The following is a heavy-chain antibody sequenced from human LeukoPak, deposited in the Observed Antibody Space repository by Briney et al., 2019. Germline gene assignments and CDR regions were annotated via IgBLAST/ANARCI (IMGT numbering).Heavy chain of an antibody. J-gene: IGHJ5*02. D-gene: IGHD2-2*01. CDR3: ARGPAAANWFDP. CDR1: GYTFTGYY. V-gene: IGHV1-2*02. CDR2: INPNSGGT. Sequence: ASVKVSCKASGYTFTGYYMHWVRQVPGQGLEWMGWINPNSGGTNYAQKFQGRVTMTRDTSISTAYMELSRLRSDDTAVYYCARGPAAANWFDPWGQGTLVTVSS.